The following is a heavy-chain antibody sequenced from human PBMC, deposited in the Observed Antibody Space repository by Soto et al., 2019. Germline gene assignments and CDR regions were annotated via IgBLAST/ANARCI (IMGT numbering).Heavy chain of an antibody. CDR1: GDSVSNNGAA. J-gene: IGHJ4*02. CDR3: ARDPPTMLHDFXC. CDR2: TYYRSKWFN. V-gene: IGHV6-1*01. D-gene: IGHD2-15*01. Sequence: SQTLSLTCAISGDSVSNNGAAWNWIRQSPSGGLEWLGRTYYRSKWFNDYAVSVKSRITISPDTSKNQFSLQLNAVTPDDTAVYYCARDPPTMLHDFXCWGQGTLVTVSS.